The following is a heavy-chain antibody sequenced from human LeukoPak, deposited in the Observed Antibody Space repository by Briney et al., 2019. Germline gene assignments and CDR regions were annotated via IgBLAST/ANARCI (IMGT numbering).Heavy chain of an antibody. Sequence: ASVKVSCKASGYTFTSYGISWVRQAPGQGLEWMGWINPNSGGTNYAQKFQGRVTMTRDTSISTAYMELSRLRSDDTAVYYCARDGQYCSGGSCYSDVSGFDYWGQGTLVTVSS. D-gene: IGHD2-15*01. CDR1: GYTFTSYG. CDR2: INPNSGGT. J-gene: IGHJ4*02. CDR3: ARDGQYCSGGSCYSDVSGFDY. V-gene: IGHV1-2*02.